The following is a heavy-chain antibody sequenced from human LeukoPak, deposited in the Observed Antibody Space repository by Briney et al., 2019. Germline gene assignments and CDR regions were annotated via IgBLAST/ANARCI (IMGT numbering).Heavy chain of an antibody. Sequence: GGSLRLSCAASGFTFSSYEMNWVRQAPGKGLEWVSYISGSGSSIYYADSVKGRFTISRDNAKNTLYLQMNSLRAEDTAVYYCARYRWLSGSQTFDYWGQGTLVTVSS. J-gene: IGHJ4*02. CDR1: GFTFSSYE. V-gene: IGHV3-48*03. CDR3: ARYRWLSGSQTFDY. D-gene: IGHD1-26*01. CDR2: ISGSGSSI.